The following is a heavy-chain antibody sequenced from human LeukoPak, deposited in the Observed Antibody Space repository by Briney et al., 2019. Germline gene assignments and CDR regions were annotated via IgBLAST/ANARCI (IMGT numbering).Heavy chain of an antibody. D-gene: IGHD3-22*01. V-gene: IGHV4-34*01. J-gene: IGHJ6*03. CDR3: ARQRYSSGYYGYYYYYMDV. Sequence: PSETLSLTCAVYGGSFSGYYWSWIRQPPGKGLEWIGEINHSGSTNYNPSLKSRVTISVDTSKNQFSLKLSSVTAADTAVYYCARQRYSSGYYGYYYYYMDVWGKGTTVTVSS. CDR2: INHSGST. CDR1: GGSFSGYY.